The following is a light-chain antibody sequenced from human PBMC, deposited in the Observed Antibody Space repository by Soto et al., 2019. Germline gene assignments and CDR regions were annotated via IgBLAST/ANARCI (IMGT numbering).Light chain of an antibody. Sequence: EIVLTQSPATLSLSPGERATLSCRASQSVSSYLAWYQQKPGQAPSLLIYDASNRATGIPARFSGSGSGTDFTLTISSLAPEDYAVYYCQQRSNWPTFGLGTKVEIK. V-gene: IGKV3-11*01. CDR3: QQRSNWPT. J-gene: IGKJ1*01. CDR2: DAS. CDR1: QSVSSY.